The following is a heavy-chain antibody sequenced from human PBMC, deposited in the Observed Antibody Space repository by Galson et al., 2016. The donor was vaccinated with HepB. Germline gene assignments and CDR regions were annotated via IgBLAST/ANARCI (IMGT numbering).Heavy chain of an antibody. V-gene: IGHV1-46*04. J-gene: IGHJ4*02. Sequence: SVKASCKASGYTYSIYYMHWVRQAPGQGPEWMGIINPSVGSTSYAQELYGRVTMTRDTSTSIVYMELSSLRSEDTAMYYCASGKGGGSYSFDYWGQGTLVTVSS. CDR1: GYTYSIYY. D-gene: IGHD1-26*01. CDR3: ASGKGGGSYSFDY. CDR2: INPSVGST.